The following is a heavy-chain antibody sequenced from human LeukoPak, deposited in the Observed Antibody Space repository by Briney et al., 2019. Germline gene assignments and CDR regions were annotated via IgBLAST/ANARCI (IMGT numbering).Heavy chain of an antibody. CDR3: ARVQGEDTAMEYYYYGMDV. V-gene: IGHV3-7*05. Sequence: GGSLRLSCAASGFTFSSYSMNWVRQAPGKGLEWVANIKQDESEKYYVDSVKGRFTISRDNAKNSLYLQMNSLRAEDTAVYYCARVQGEDTAMEYYYYGMDVWGQGTTVTVSS. D-gene: IGHD5-18*01. J-gene: IGHJ6*02. CDR2: IKQDESEK. CDR1: GFTFSSYS.